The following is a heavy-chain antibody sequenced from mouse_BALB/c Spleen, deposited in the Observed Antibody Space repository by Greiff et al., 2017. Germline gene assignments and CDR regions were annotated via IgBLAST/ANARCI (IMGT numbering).Heavy chain of an antibody. Sequence: DVKLVESGGGLVKPGGSLKLSCAASGFTFSSYAMSWVRQTPEKRLEWVASISSGGSTYYPDSVKGRFTISRDNARNILYLQMSSLRSEDTAMYYCARGGGSIFDYWGQGTTLTVSS. CDR2: ISSGGST. CDR3: ARGGGSIFDY. D-gene: IGHD1-1*01. J-gene: IGHJ2*01. CDR1: GFTFSSYA. V-gene: IGHV5-6-5*01.